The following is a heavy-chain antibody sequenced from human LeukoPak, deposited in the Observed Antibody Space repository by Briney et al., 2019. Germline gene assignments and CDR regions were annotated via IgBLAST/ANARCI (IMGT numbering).Heavy chain of an antibody. V-gene: IGHV4-39*01. CDR3: ASRYCSSTSYYTAPRGWFDP. CDR2: IYYSGST. D-gene: IGHD2-2*02. Sequence: GSLRLSCAASGFTFSSYSMNWIRQPPGKGLEWIGSIYYSGSTYYNPSLKSRVTISVDTSKNQFSLKLSSVAAADTAVYYCASRYCSSTSYYTAPRGWFDPWGQGTLVTVSS. CDR1: GFTFSSYS. J-gene: IGHJ5*02.